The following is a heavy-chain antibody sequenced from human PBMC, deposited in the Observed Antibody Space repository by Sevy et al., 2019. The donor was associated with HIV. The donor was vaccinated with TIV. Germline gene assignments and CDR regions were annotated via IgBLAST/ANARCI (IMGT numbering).Heavy chain of an antibody. Sequence: GGSLRLSCTASGFPFNTYEMSWVRQAPGKGLEWISYISNSGTTKYYSDSVKGRFTISRDNAKKSLYLQMNSLRAEDTALYYCARDLPPSATTVAYFDYWGRGTLVTVSS. J-gene: IGHJ4*02. CDR2: ISNSGTTK. V-gene: IGHV3-48*03. CDR1: GFPFNTYE. D-gene: IGHD4-17*01. CDR3: ARDLPPSATTVAYFDY.